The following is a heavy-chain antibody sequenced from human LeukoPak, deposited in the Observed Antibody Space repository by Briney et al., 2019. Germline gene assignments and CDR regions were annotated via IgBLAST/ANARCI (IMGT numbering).Heavy chain of an antibody. J-gene: IGHJ5*02. CDR2: INSDGSST. CDR1: GFTFSSYW. V-gene: IGHV3-74*01. Sequence: GGSLRLSCAASGFTFSSYWMHWVRQAPGKGLVWVSRINSDGSSTSYADSVKGRFTISRDNAKNTLYLQMNSLRAEDTAVYYCAREYGIVGATRGWFDPWGQGTLSPSPQ. CDR3: AREYGIVGATRGWFDP. D-gene: IGHD1-26*01.